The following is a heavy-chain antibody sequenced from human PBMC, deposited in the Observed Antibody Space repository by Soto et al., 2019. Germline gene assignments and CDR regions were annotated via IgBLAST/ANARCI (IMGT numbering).Heavy chain of an antibody. Sequence: ELQLVESGGDLVKPGGSLRLSCATSGLTFNTAWLSWVRQGPAMGLEWVGRIKSKNDGGTADYAATVKGRFTISRDDSKDTFYLQMNNLKTDDTAVYSCTTDRNWFDPWGQGTLVTVSS. CDR2: IKSKNDGGTA. J-gene: IGHJ5*02. V-gene: IGHV3-15*01. CDR3: TTDRNWFDP. CDR1: GLTFNTAW.